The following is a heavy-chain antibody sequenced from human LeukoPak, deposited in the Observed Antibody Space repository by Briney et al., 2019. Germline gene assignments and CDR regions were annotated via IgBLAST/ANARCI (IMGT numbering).Heavy chain of an antibody. J-gene: IGHJ4*02. D-gene: IGHD5-18*01. CDR1: GFSFSGYY. CDR2: ISSSSGTI. CDR3: ARVGYGPPFEY. V-gene: IGHV3-48*02. Sequence: GGSLRLSCVASGFSFSGYYIDWVRQAPGKGLEWVSYISSSSGTIYYADSVKGRFTISRDNAKNSLYLQMSSLRDEDTAVYYCARVGYGPPFEYWGQGTLVTVSS.